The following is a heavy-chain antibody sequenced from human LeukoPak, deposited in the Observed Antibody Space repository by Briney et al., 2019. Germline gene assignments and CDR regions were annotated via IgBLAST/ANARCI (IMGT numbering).Heavy chain of an antibody. CDR1: GGSFSGYY. CDR3: ARPVGGWFDP. CDR2: VNLSGVT. J-gene: IGHJ5*02. V-gene: IGHV4-34*01. Sequence: PSETLSLTCAVYGGSFSGYYWSWVRQPPGMGLEWIGEVNLSGVTNYNPSLKSRITTSLDTSKNHFSLKLSSVTAADTAVYYCARPVGGWFDPWGQGTLVTVSS. D-gene: IGHD3-16*01.